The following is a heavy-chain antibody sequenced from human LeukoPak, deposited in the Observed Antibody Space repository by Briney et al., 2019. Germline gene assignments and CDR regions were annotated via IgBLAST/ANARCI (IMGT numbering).Heavy chain of an antibody. D-gene: IGHD1-1*01. CDR2: IYWDDDK. Sequence: GPTLVNPTQTLTETCQLSGFPLSTSGVGVGWIRQPPGKALEWLALIYWDDDKRYSPSLKSRLTITKDTSKNQVVLTTTNMDPVSTATYFCPHKAPKGTFDYWGQGTLVTVSS. CDR3: PHKAPKGTFDY. V-gene: IGHV2-5*02. J-gene: IGHJ4*02. CDR1: GFPLSTSGVG.